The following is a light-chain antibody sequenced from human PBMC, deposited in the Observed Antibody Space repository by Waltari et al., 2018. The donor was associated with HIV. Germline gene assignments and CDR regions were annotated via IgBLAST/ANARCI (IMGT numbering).Light chain of an antibody. V-gene: IGLV1-40*01. J-gene: IGLJ2*01. Sequence: QSVLTQPPSVSGAPGPWVTLSCTRGTSNIGPHQVHWYQQLPGTAPQLLTYNTNNRPSGVPDRFSGSKSGTSASLAITGLQAEDEADYYCQSSDSTLSGSVFGGGTKLTVL. CDR3: QSSDSTLSGSV. CDR2: NTN. CDR1: TSNIGPHQ.